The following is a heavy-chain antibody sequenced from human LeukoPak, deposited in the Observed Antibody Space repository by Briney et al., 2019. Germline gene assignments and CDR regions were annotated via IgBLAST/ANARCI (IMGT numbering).Heavy chain of an antibody. D-gene: IGHD4-17*01. Sequence: GGSLRLSCAASGFTFSRYWMHWVRQAPGKGLVWVSRLNGDGSATTYADSVKGRFTISRDNSKNTLCLQMNSLRAEDTAVYYCAKEIWPTVTTPGHTHFDYWGQGTLVTVSS. CDR2: LNGDGSAT. V-gene: IGHV3-74*01. J-gene: IGHJ4*02. CDR1: GFTFSRYW. CDR3: AKEIWPTVTTPGHTHFDY.